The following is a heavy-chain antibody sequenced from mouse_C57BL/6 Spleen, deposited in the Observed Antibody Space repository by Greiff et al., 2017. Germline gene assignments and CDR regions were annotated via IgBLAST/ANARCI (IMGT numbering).Heavy chain of an antibody. D-gene: IGHD1-1*01. Sequence: VQLQQSGAELVKPGASVKMSCKASGYTFTSYWITWVKQRPGQGLEWIGDIYPGSGSTNYNEKFKSKATLTVDTSSSTAYMQLSSLTSEDSAVYYCARLGFITTVGGGAMDYWGQGTSVTVSS. J-gene: IGHJ4*01. CDR2: IYPGSGST. V-gene: IGHV1-55*01. CDR3: ARLGFITTVGGGAMDY. CDR1: GYTFTSYW.